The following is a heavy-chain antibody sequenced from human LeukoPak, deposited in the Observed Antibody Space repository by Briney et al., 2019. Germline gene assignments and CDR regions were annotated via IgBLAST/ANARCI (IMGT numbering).Heavy chain of an antibody. CDR3: ARDGDYHGSGSYYGFY. CDR2: IIPIFGTA. J-gene: IGHJ4*02. CDR1: GGTFSSYA. D-gene: IGHD3-10*01. Sequence: GASVKVSCKASGGTFSSYAISWMRQAPGQGLEWMGGIIPIFGTANYAQKFQGRVTITADESTSTAYMELSSLRSEDTAVYYCARDGDYHGSGSYYGFYWGQGTLVTVSS. V-gene: IGHV1-69*13.